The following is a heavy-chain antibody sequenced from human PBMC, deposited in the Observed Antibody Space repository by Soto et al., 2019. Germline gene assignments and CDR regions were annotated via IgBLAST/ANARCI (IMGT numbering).Heavy chain of an antibody. Sequence: TSETLSLTCTVSGDSISSGGYYWSWIRQHPGKGLEWIGYIYYSGSTYYNPSLKSRVTISVDTSKNQFSLKLSSVTAADTAVYYCASSVTTQYNWFDPWGQGTLVT. D-gene: IGHD4-17*01. CDR1: GDSISSGGYY. CDR3: ASSVTTQYNWFDP. J-gene: IGHJ5*02. V-gene: IGHV4-31*03. CDR2: IYYSGST.